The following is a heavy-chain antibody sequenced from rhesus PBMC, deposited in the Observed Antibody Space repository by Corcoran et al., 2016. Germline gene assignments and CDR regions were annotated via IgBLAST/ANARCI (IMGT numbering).Heavy chain of an antibody. D-gene: IGHD3-40*01. Sequence: QVQQQETGPGMVKPTETLYTTSAASGGSISRSYYYWRWSRQGPGTRLGWIGYISYDGSTRYSPSLKSRFTVSRYTSKNHFSLKLSSVTAADTAVYHCARWQSSLSFDSWGQGVLVTVSS. CDR2: ISYDGST. CDR1: GGSISRSYYY. J-gene: IGHJ4*01. CDR3: ARWQSSLSFDS. V-gene: IGHV4-122*02.